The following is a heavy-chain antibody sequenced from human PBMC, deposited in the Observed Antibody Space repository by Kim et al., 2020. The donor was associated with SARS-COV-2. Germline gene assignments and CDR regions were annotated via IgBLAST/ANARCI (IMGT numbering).Heavy chain of an antibody. CDR3: AKDMAQTRITMIGDGMDV. CDR1: GFTFSSYA. V-gene: IGHV3-23*01. D-gene: IGHD3-22*01. J-gene: IGHJ6*02. Sequence: GGSLRLSCAASGFTFSSYAVSWVRQAPGKGLEWVSAISGSGGSTYYADSVKGRFTISRDNSKNTLYLQMNSLRAEDTAVYYCAKDMAQTRITMIGDGMDVWGQGTTVTVSS. CDR2: ISGSGGST.